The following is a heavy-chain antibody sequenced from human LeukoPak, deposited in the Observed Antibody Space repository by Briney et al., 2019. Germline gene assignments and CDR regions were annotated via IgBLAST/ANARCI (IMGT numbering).Heavy chain of an antibody. J-gene: IGHJ1*01. Sequence: GGSLRLSCAASGFTFSSYAMSWVRQAPGKGLEWVSVISGSGGSTYYADSVKGRFTVSRDNSKNTLYLQMNSLRAEDTAVYYCAKDLAGTTYFQHWGQGTLVTVSS. D-gene: IGHD6-19*01. CDR2: ISGSGGST. CDR1: GFTFSSYA. CDR3: AKDLAGTTYFQH. V-gene: IGHV3-23*01.